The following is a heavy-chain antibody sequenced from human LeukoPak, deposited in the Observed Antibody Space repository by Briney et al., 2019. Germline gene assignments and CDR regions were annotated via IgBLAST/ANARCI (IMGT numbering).Heavy chain of an antibody. CDR2: IIPILCIA. J-gene: IGHJ2*01. D-gene: IGHD6-19*01. CDR1: GGTFSSYA. CDR3: ARDPSNTSGRYQYFDL. Sequence: GSSVKVSCKASGGTFSSYAISWVRQAPGQGLEWMGRIIPILCIANSAQKFQGRVTIPAHKSTSTAYMELSSLRSEDTAVYYCARDPSNTSGRYQYFDLWGRGTLVTVSS. V-gene: IGHV1-69*04.